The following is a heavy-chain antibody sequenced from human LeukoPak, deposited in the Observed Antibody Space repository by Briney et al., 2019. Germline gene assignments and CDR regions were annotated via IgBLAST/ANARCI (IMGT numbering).Heavy chain of an antibody. CDR1: GGTFSSYT. V-gene: IGHV1-69*04. J-gene: IGHJ4*02. D-gene: IGHD1-26*01. Sequence: SVKVSCKASGGTFSSYTISWVRQAPGQGLEWMGRIIPILGIANYAQKFQGRVTITADKSTSTAYMELSSLRSEDTAVYHCARDRSGSYYFLDYWGQGTLVTVSS. CDR3: ARDRSGSYYFLDY. CDR2: IIPILGIA.